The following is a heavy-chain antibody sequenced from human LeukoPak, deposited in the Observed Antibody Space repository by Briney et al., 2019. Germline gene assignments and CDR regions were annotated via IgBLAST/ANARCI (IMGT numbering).Heavy chain of an antibody. V-gene: IGHV3-64*01. CDR1: GFSFSRFG. Sequence: PGGSLRLSCAATGFSFSRFGMRWVRQAPGEGLEYVSTISGHGGSTFYANSVKGRFTISRDNSKNTLYLQMDSLRAEDTAVYFCARGETFYDLLPYSEKRPVSDYWGQGTLVIVSS. CDR3: ARGETFYDLLPYSEKRPVSDY. D-gene: IGHD3-9*01. J-gene: IGHJ4*02. CDR2: ISGHGGST.